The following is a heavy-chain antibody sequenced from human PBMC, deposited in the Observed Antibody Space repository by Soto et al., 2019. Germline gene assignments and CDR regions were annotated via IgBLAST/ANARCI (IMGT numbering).Heavy chain of an antibody. J-gene: IGHJ4*02. CDR2: IIPIFGTA. CDR3: ARELGLYDILTGHYFDY. V-gene: IGHV1-69*13. CDR1: GGTFSSYA. Sequence: GASVKVSCKASGGTFSSYAISWVRQAPGQGLEWMGGIIPIFGTANYAQKFQGRVTITADESTSTAYMELSSLRSEDTAVYYCARELGLYDILTGHYFDYWGQGTLVTVS. D-gene: IGHD3-9*01.